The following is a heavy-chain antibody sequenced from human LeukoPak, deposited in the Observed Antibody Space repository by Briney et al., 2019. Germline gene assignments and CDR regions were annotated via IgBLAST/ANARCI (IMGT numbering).Heavy chain of an antibody. CDR1: GSTVSSNY. D-gene: IGHD2-2*01. CDR2: IYSGGST. CDR3: ASDQSYCSSTSCYGWLGYYYYYYMDV. Sequence: GGSLRLSCAASGSTVSSNYMSWVRQAPGKGLEWVSVIYSGGSTYYADSVKGRFTISRDNAKNSLYLQMNSLRAEDTAVYYCASDQSYCSSTSCYGWLGYYYYYYMDVWGKGTAVTISS. V-gene: IGHV3-66*01. J-gene: IGHJ6*03.